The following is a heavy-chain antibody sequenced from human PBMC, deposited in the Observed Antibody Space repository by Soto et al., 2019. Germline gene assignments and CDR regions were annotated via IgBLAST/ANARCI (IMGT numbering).Heavy chain of an antibody. CDR1: GRSFSGYY. V-gene: IGHV4-34*01. CDR2: INHSGST. J-gene: IGHJ4*02. Sequence: SETLSLTCTVYGRSFSGYYWTWIRQPPGKGPEWIGEINHSGSTNYNPSLKSRVTISVDTSKNQFSLKLSSVTAADTAVYYCARGHSTQRWLSNYPRFEYWGQGTPVTSPQ. CDR3: ARGHSTQRWLSNYPRFEY. D-gene: IGHD5-12*01.